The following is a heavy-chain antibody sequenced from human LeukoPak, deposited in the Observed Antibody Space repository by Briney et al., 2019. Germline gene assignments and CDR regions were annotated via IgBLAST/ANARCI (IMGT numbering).Heavy chain of an antibody. J-gene: IGHJ6*03. V-gene: IGHV3-30*04. CDR1: GFTFSSYA. D-gene: IGHD4-11*01. CDR2: ISYDGSNK. CDR3: ARDRYSNYVGYYMDV. Sequence: GGSLRLSCAASGFTFSSYAMHWVRQAPGKGLEWVAVISYDGSNKYYADSVKGRFTISRDNSKNTLYLQMNSLRAEDTAVYYCARDRYSNYVGYYMDVWGKGTPVTVSS.